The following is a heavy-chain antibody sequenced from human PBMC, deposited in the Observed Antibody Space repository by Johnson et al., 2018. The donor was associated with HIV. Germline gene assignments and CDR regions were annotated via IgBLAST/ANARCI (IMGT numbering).Heavy chain of an antibody. CDR2: ISYDGSNK. D-gene: IGHD3-9*01. CDR1: GFTFRSYA. CDR3: ARVLRGRWTYYDILTGSTHADHDAFDI. Sequence: VQLVESGGGVVQPGRSLRLSCTASGFTFRSYAMHWVRQAPGKGLEWVAVISYDGSNKYYADSVKGRFTISRDNSKNTLYLQMNSLRAEDTAVYYCARVLRGRWTYYDILTGSTHADHDAFDIWGQGTMVTVSS. V-gene: IGHV3-30-3*01. J-gene: IGHJ3*02.